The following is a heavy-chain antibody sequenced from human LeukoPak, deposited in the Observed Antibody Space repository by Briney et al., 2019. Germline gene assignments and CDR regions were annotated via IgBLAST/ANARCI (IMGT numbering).Heavy chain of an antibody. D-gene: IGHD3-10*01. CDR1: GFTVSSNY. CDR3: ARYYYGSGSYSFADY. V-gene: IGHV3-53*01. Sequence: GGSLRLSCAASGFTVSSNYMSWVRQAPGKGLEWVSVIFSGGSTYYADSVKGRFTISRDNSRNTLYLQMNSLRAEDTAVYYCARYYYGSGSYSFADYWGQGTLVTVSS. CDR2: IFSGGST. J-gene: IGHJ4*02.